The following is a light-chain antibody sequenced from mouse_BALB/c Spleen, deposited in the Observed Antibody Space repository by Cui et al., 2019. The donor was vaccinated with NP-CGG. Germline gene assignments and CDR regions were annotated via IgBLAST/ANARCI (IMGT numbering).Light chain of an antibody. CDR2: GIN. CDR3: ALWYSNHWV. J-gene: IGLJ1*01. V-gene: IGLV1*01. CDR1: IGAVTTSNY. Sequence: AVVTPESSLTTSPGETVTLTCRSSIGAVTTSNYANWVQEKPDHLFTGLIGGINNRAPGVPARFSGSLIGDKAALTITGTQTEDEAIYFCALWYSNHWVFGGGTKLTVL.